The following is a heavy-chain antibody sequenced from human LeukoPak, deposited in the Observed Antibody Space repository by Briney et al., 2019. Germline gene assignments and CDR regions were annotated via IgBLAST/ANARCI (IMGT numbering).Heavy chain of an antibody. Sequence: PPETLSLTCTVSGASISSYYWSWIRQPPGKGLEWIGYIYYSGSTNYNPSLKSRVTISVDTSKNQFSLKLSSVTAADTAVYYCARTYSSSWYRIDYWGQGTLVTVSS. CDR3: ARTYSSSWYRIDY. CDR1: GASISSYY. J-gene: IGHJ4*02. V-gene: IGHV4-59*01. D-gene: IGHD6-13*01. CDR2: IYYSGST.